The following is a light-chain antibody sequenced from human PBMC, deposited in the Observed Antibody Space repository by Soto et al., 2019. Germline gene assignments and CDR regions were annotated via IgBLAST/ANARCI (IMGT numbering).Light chain of an antibody. V-gene: IGLV2-8*01. Sequence: QSALTQPPSASGSPGQSITISCTGTSXDVGGYNYVSWYQQHPGQAPKIMIYEVTKRPSGVPDRFSGSKSGNTASLTVSGLQAEDEADYYCSSFGGSNNYVFGTGTKVTVL. CDR2: EVT. CDR3: SSFGGSNNYV. J-gene: IGLJ1*01. CDR1: SXDVGGYNY.